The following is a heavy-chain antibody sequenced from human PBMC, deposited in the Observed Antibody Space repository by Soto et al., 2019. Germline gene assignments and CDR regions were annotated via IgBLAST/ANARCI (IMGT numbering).Heavy chain of an antibody. J-gene: IGHJ4*02. Sequence: ASVKVSCKASGYTFTGYYMHWVRQAPGQGLEWMGWMNPNSGNTDYAQKFQGRVTMTRNTSISTAYMELSSLRSEDTAVYYCARGTWGASTYYYGSGTFGYWGQGTLVTVSS. CDR3: ARGTWGASTYYYGSGTFGY. CDR2: MNPNSGNT. V-gene: IGHV1-8*02. CDR1: GYTFTGYY. D-gene: IGHD3-10*01.